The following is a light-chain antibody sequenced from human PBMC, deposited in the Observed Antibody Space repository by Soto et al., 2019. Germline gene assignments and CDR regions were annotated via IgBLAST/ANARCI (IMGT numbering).Light chain of an antibody. Sequence: DIQMTQSPSSLSASVGDRVTITCQASQDVRKYLSWYQQKARKAPKLLIYDASNLETGVPSRFSGSGSGTDFTFTISSPQPEDIATYYCQQRHNLPHTFGPGTKVDIK. V-gene: IGKV1-33*01. J-gene: IGKJ3*01. CDR1: QDVRKY. CDR3: QQRHNLPHT. CDR2: DAS.